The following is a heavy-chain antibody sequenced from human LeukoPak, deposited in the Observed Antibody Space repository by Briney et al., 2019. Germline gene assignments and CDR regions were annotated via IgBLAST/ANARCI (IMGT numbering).Heavy chain of an antibody. V-gene: IGHV1-18*01. CDR1: GYTFTNYG. Sequence: GASVKVSCKASGYTFTNYGISWLRQAPGQGLEGMGWISAHNGNTKYAQKIQDRVTMTTDTSTSTAYMELRSLTFDDTAVYYCARDDKSNSWTWFDPWGQGTLVTVSS. CDR2: ISAHNGNT. J-gene: IGHJ5*02. CDR3: ARDDKSNSWTWFDP. D-gene: IGHD2/OR15-2a*01.